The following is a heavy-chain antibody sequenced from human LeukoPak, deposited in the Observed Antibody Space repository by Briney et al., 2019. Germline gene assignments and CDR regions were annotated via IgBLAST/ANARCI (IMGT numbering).Heavy chain of an antibody. CDR3: ARDCSGGSCQGFDY. J-gene: IGHJ4*02. V-gene: IGHV4-61*02. Sequence: TLSLTCTVSGGSISSGSYYWSWIRQPAGKGLEWTGRIYTSGSTNYNPSLKSRVTISVDTSKNQFSLKLSSVTAADTAVYYCARDCSGGSCQGFDYWGQGTLVTVSS. D-gene: IGHD2-15*01. CDR2: IYTSGST. CDR1: GGSISSGSYY.